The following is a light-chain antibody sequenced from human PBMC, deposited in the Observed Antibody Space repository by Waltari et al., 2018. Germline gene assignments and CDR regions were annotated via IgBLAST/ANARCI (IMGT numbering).Light chain of an antibody. V-gene: IGLV7-46*01. CDR1: SGPVIDVRF. CDR2: DTS. CDR3: LLSFRSGWV. Sequence: QAVVTQEPSLTVSPGETVTLTCASSSGPVIDVRFPYWLQQRPGQAPRTLISDTSIKKMWPPARVAGSLIGGSAVLTRSGAQPEDEADYYCLLSFRSGWVFGGGTRLIV. J-gene: IGLJ3*02.